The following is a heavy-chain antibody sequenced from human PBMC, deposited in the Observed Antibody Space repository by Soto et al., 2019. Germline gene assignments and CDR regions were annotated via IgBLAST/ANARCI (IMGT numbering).Heavy chain of an antibody. CDR3: AALSLYYDFWRGYPYFDY. CDR1: GFTFTSSA. CDR2: IVVGSGNT. Sequence: SVKVSCKASGFTFTSSAVQWVRQARGQRLEWIGWIVVGSGNTNYAQKFQERVTITRDMSTSTAYMELSSLRSEDTAVYYCAALSLYYDFWRGYPYFDYWGQGTLVTGSS. J-gene: IGHJ4*02. V-gene: IGHV1-58*01. D-gene: IGHD3-3*01.